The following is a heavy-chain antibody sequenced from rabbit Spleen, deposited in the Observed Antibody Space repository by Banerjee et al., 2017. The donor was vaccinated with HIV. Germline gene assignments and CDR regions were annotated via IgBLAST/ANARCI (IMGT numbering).Heavy chain of an antibody. V-gene: IGHV1S45*01. CDR2: IDTNNGDT. Sequence: QEQLEESGGDLVKPEGSLTLTCTASGFSFSSSYWICWARQAPGKGLEWIACIDTNNGDTDYANWPKGRFTISKTSSTTVTLQMTSLTAADTATYFCARDLVAVIGWNFNLWGQGTLVTVS. D-gene: IGHD1-1*01. CDR1: GFSFSSSYW. J-gene: IGHJ4*01. CDR3: ARDLVAVIGWNFNL.